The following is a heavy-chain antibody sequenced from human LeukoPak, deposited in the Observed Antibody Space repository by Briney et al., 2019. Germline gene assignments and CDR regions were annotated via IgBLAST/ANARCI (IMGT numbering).Heavy chain of an antibody. Sequence: GGSLRLSCSASVFTFSNAWMNWGRQAPGKGLEWVGRIKRKTDGWTTDYAAPVKGRFTISRDDSKNTLYLQMNSLKTEDTAVYYCTTTPYYYDSSGYYYDYWGQGTLVTVSS. D-gene: IGHD3-22*01. V-gene: IGHV3-15*07. CDR3: TTTPYYYDSSGYYYDY. J-gene: IGHJ4*02. CDR2: IKRKTDGWTT. CDR1: VFTFSNAW.